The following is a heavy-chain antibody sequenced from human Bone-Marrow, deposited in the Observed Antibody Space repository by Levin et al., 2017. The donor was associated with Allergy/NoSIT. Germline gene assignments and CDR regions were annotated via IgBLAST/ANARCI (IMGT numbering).Heavy chain of an antibody. Sequence: ETLSLTCAASGFTFSRFAMSWVRQAPGRGLEWVASVNNRGNAYYGGSVQGRFTVSRDNSKDTLYLQMNSLRDDDTAIYYCAKDHPSSGWPAFEYWGQGILVTVSS. CDR2: VNNRGNA. J-gene: IGHJ4*02. CDR1: GFTFSRFA. V-gene: IGHV3-23*01. D-gene: IGHD6-19*01. CDR3: AKDHPSSGWPAFEY.